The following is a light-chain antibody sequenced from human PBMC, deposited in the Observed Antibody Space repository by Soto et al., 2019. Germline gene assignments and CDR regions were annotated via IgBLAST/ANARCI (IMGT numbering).Light chain of an antibody. V-gene: IGKV1-39*01. CDR1: QSISSY. J-gene: IGKJ2*01. CDR2: GAS. Sequence: DIKMTQSPSSLSASVGDRVTITCRSSQSISSYLNWYQQKPGKAPKLLIYGASSLQSGVPSRFSGSGSGTDFTLTISGLQPEAFAAYYCQQSFSAPVFTFGQGTKLEIK. CDR3: QQSFSAPVFT.